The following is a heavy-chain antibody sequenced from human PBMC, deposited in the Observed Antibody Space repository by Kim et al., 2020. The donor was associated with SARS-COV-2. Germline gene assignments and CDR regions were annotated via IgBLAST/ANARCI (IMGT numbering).Heavy chain of an antibody. CDR3: GRRNGYYFDN. D-gene: IGHD2-8*01. CDR2: IWYDGSNQ. CDR1: GFSFRSYG. V-gene: IGHV3-33*01. J-gene: IGHJ4*02. Sequence: GGSLRLSCAASGFSFRSYGMHWVRQAPGKGLEWVALIWYDGSNQHYADSVKGRFTASRDNSKNRLYLQMNSLRAEDTAVYYCGRRNGYYFDNWGQGTLVTVSS.